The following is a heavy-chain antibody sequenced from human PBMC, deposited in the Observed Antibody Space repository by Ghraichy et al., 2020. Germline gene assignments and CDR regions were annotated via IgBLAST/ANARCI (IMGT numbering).Heavy chain of an antibody. CDR3: AREGNYYDSSGYYYVY. CDR1: GGTFSSYA. D-gene: IGHD3-22*01. CDR2: IIPIFGTA. Sequence: SVKVSCKASGGTFSSYAISWVRQAPGQGLEWMGGIIPIFGTANYAQKFQGRVTITADESTSTAYMELSSLRSEDTAVYYCAREGNYYDSSGYYYVYWGQGTLVTVSS. J-gene: IGHJ4*02. V-gene: IGHV1-69*13.